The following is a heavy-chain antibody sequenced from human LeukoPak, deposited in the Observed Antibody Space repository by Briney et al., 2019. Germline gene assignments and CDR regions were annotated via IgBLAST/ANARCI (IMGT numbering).Heavy chain of an antibody. CDR2: IYYSGST. Sequence: PSETLSLTCTVSGGSINSYYWSWIRQPPGKGLGWIGYIYYSGSTNYNPSLKSRVTISVDTSKNQISLKMSSVTAADTAVYYCARARDGHINNWFDPWGQGTLVTVSS. CDR1: GGSINSYY. J-gene: IGHJ5*02. D-gene: IGHD5-24*01. CDR3: ARARDGHINNWFDP. V-gene: IGHV4-59*01.